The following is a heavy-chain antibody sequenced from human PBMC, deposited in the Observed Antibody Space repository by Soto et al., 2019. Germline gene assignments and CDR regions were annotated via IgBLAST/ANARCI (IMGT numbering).Heavy chain of an antibody. Sequence: QVQLQESGPGLVKPSETLSLTCTVSGGSIHSFYWSWIRQPPGKGLEWIGYVYHTGNANYNPSLSSRVTISVDTSKNPFSLRLSSLTAADTAIYYCVRHGYCGGGSCDWFDPWGQGALVTVSS. CDR2: VYHTGNA. D-gene: IGHD2-15*01. V-gene: IGHV4-59*08. CDR3: VRHGYCGGGSCDWFDP. CDR1: GGSIHSFY. J-gene: IGHJ5*02.